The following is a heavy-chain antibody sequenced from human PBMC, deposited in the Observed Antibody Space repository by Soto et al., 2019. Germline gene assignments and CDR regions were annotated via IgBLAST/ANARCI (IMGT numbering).Heavy chain of an antibody. Sequence: SETLSLTCTVSGVSITSHYWTWIRQPPGRGLEWIGNIHYSGSTNYSPSLKSRVIISVDTSENQSSLKLSSVTTADTAVYYCARGGSNDWQVAFDIWGQGTMVTVSS. CDR1: GVSITSHY. V-gene: IGHV4-59*11. D-gene: IGHD3-9*01. CDR3: ARGGSNDWQVAFDI. J-gene: IGHJ3*02. CDR2: IHYSGST.